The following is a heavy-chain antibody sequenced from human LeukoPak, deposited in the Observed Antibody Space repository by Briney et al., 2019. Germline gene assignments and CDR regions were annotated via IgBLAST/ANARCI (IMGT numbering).Heavy chain of an antibody. CDR2: INPSGCST. D-gene: IGHD3-22*01. Sequence: ASVKVSCKASGYTFTSYYMHWVRQAPGQGLEWMGIINPSGCSTSYAQKFQGRGTMTRDTSTSTVYMELSSLRSEDTAVYYCAVIVVVNEPDYFDYWGQGTLVTVSS. CDR1: GYTFTSYY. V-gene: IGHV1-46*01. CDR3: AVIVVVNEPDYFDY. J-gene: IGHJ4*02.